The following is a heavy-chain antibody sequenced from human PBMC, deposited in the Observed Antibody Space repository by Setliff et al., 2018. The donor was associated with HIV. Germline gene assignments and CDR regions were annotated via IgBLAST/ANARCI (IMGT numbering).Heavy chain of an antibody. V-gene: IGHV1-69*05. CDR3: ATYHYYDSSAYYGGNSGGNYFDY. Sequence: SVKVSCKASGGTFSSYGITWVRQAPGQGLEWMGGSTPILDTTNYAQKFQGRVTITTDESTNTVYMELSSLRSDDTAVYYCATYHYYDSSAYYGGNSGGNYFDYWGQGSLVTVSS. D-gene: IGHD3-22*01. CDR1: GGTFSSYG. J-gene: IGHJ4*02. CDR2: STPILDTT.